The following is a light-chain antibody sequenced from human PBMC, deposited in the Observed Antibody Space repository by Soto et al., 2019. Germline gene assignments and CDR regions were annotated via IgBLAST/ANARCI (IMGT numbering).Light chain of an antibody. Sequence: DIQMTQSPSSLSASVGDRVTITCRASQSISSYLNWYQQKPGKAPKLLIYAASSLQSGVPSRFSGSGSGTDFTXTXSSXXXXDFATYYCQQSYSTPQTFGQGTKVEIK. CDR1: QSISSY. CDR2: AAS. J-gene: IGKJ1*01. CDR3: QQSYSTPQT. V-gene: IGKV1-39*01.